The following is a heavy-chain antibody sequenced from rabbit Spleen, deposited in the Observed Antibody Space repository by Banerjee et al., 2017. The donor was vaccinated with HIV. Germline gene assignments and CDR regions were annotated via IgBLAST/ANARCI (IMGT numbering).Heavy chain of an antibody. V-gene: IGHV1S45*01. J-gene: IGHJ3*01. Sequence: QEQLVESGGGLVQPEGSLTLTCTGSGFSFGSSYWICWVRQAPGKGLEWIACIYSGSSGTTYYASWATGRFTITRSTSLNTVTLQLNSLAAADTATYFCARDDTTISSYGYLNLWGQGTLVTVS. CDR1: GFSFGSSYW. CDR2: IYSGSSGTT. D-gene: IGHD6-1*01. CDR3: ARDDTTISSYGYLNL.